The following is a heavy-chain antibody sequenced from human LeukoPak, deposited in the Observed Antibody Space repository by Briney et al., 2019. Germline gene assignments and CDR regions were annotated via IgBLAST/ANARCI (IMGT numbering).Heavy chain of an antibody. V-gene: IGHV1-46*01. D-gene: IGHD5-24*01. Sequence: ASVKVSCKASGYTFTRYYIHWVRQAPGQGLEWMGIINPSGGTTNYAQKFQGRVTMTRDTSTSTVYMELSSLRSEDTGVYYCARAGGGDGYHYVYWGQGTLVTVSS. J-gene: IGHJ4*02. CDR1: GYTFTRYY. CDR2: INPSGGTT. CDR3: ARAGGGDGYHYVY.